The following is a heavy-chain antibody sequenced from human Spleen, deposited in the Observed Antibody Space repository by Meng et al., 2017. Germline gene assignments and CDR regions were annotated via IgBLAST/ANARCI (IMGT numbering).Heavy chain of an antibody. V-gene: IGHV1-2*06. CDR3: ARDEDISAAGKLFGDY. Sequence: GQRGQSGAEVKKPGASVKVSCKASGYTFTGYYMHWVRQAPGQGLEWMGRINPNSGGTNYAQKFQGRVTMTRDTSISTAYMELSRLRSDDTAMYYCARDEDISAAGKLFGDYWGQGTLVTVSS. CDR1: GYTFTGYY. J-gene: IGHJ4*02. CDR2: INPNSGGT. D-gene: IGHD6-13*01.